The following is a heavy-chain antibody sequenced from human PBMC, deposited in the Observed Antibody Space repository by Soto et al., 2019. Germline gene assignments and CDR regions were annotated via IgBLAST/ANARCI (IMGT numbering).Heavy chain of an antibody. CDR3: AREAPTYSSSAEGGGLDF. J-gene: IGHJ6*02. D-gene: IGHD6-6*01. Sequence: ASVKVSCKSSGYTFPGYYIHWVRKAHGQLLEWMGWNNPNSGGTNYTQKFQGRVTMTRDTFISTAYMDLSRLRSDDTAVYYWAREAPTYSSSAEGGGLDFGCQGTPVTV. CDR1: GYTFPGYY. V-gene: IGHV1-2*02. CDR2: NNPNSGGT.